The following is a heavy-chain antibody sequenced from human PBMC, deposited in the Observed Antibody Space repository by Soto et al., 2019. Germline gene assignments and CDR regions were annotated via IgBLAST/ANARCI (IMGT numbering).Heavy chain of an antibody. CDR3: ELGHAPTPRGSSSGPGV. Sequence: SVKVSCRVSGATISSYFMTWVRQAPVQGLEWMGGIIPIFGTANYAQRFQGRATISVDESTNRVNLELRSLRSEDTALDYCELGHAPTPRGSSSGPGVWGRGSTVTVSS. CDR1: GATISSYF. D-gene: IGHD6-6*01. J-gene: IGHJ6*02. CDR2: IIPIFGTA. V-gene: IGHV1-69*01.